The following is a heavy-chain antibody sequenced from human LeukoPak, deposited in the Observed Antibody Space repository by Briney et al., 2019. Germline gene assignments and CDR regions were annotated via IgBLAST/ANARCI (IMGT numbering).Heavy chain of an antibody. CDR2: IYYSGST. Sequence: SETLSLTCTVFGGSISSSSYYWGWIRQPPGKGLEWIGSIYYSGSTYYNPSLKSRVTISVDTSKNQFSLKLSSVTAADTAVYYCAGGYYYYYIDVWGKGTTVTVSS. V-gene: IGHV4-39*07. CDR1: GGSISSSSYY. CDR3: AGGYYYYYIDV. J-gene: IGHJ6*03.